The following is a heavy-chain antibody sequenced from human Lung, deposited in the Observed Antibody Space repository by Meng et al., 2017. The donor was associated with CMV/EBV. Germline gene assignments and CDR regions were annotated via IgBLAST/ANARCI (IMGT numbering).Heavy chain of an antibody. CDR2: LYPDGST. D-gene: IGHD2-2*01. V-gene: IGHV4-4*07. CDR3: ARTPVRFCNTHMCYAFDY. Sequence: QGQLRKSGARLGTPSETLSVTCIVSSDSITNYFWSWVRQPAGKGLEWIGRLYPDGSTDYNPSLSSRLTLSLDTSKIRFSLKLRSVTAADTAIYYCARTPVRFCNTHMCYAFDYWGQGALVTVSS. CDR1: SDSITNYF. J-gene: IGHJ4*02.